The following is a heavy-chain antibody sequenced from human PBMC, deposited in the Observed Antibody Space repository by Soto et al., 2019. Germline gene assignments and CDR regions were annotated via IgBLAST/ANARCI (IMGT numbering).Heavy chain of an antibody. J-gene: IGHJ4*02. CDR1: GFTFSIYA. CDR3: VKARGPLRQWLIDPFDY. D-gene: IGHD6-19*01. Sequence: QVQQVQSGGGVVHPGRSLRVSCAASGFTFSIYAMHWDRQAPDTGLEWVAVISYDGTKTYYADSVKGRFTISRDNSTNAVYLQMNSLRDEDTAVYYCVKARGPLRQWLIDPFDYWGKGALVTVSP. V-gene: IGHV3-30*18. CDR2: ISYDGTKT.